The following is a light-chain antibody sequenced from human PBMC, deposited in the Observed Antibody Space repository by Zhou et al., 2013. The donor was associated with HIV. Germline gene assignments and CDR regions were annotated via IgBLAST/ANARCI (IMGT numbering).Light chain of an antibody. J-gene: IGKJ2*04. V-gene: IGKV3-11*01. CDR3: QQYGSSPPCS. Sequence: EIVLTQSPGTVSLSPGERATLSCRASQSVSSYLAWYQQKPGQAPRLLIYDASNRATGIPARFSGSGSGTDFTLTISSLEPEDFAVYYCQQYGSSPPCSF. CDR2: DAS. CDR1: QSVSSY.